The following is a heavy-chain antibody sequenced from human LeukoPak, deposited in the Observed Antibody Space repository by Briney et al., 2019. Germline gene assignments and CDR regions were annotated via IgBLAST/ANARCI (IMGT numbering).Heavy chain of an antibody. CDR3: AKDFGGSLDY. D-gene: IGHD4-23*01. CDR2: ITSSADHI. CDR1: GFTFSTYT. V-gene: IGHV3-21*01. Sequence: GGSLILSCAASGFTFSTYTMNWVRQAPGKGLEWVSSITSSADHIYYAESLKGRFTISRDNANNSLSLELNSLRAEDTAVYYCAKDFGGSLDYWGQGTLVTVSS. J-gene: IGHJ4*02.